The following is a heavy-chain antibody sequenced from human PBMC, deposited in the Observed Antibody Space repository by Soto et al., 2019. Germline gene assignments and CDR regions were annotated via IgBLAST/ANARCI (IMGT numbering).Heavy chain of an antibody. D-gene: IGHD2-15*01. J-gene: IGHJ4*02. V-gene: IGHV1-2*02. Sequence: ASVKVSCKASGYTFTNYYLLWVRQAPGQGLEWMGWIHPNNGATNYAQKFQGRVTMTRDTSISTAYLELTRLRSDDTAVYFCARVGRIELHGRQSAPEYWGQGTLVTVSS. CDR1: GYTFTNYY. CDR2: IHPNNGAT. CDR3: ARVGRIELHGRQSAPEY.